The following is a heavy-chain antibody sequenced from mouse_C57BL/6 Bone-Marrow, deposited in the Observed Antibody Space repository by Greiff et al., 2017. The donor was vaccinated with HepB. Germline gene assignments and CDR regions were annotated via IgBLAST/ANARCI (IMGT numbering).Heavy chain of an antibody. V-gene: IGHV1-26*01. Sequence: EVQLQQSGPELVKPGASVKISCKASGYTFTDYYMNWVKQSHGKSLEWIGDINPNNGGTSYNQKFKGKATLTVDKSSSTAYMELRSLTSEDPAVYYCARGYGSSYFDYWGQGTTLTVSS. CDR2: INPNNGGT. CDR3: ARGYGSSYFDY. J-gene: IGHJ2*01. D-gene: IGHD1-1*01. CDR1: GYTFTDYY.